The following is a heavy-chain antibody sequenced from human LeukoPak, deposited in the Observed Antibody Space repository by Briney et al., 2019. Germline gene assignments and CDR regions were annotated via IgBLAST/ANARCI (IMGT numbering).Heavy chain of an antibody. D-gene: IGHD3-10*01. Sequence: GGSLRFSCAASGFTFSNSAMSWVRQTPGKGLEWVSAISGSGGGTYYADSVKGRFTISRDNSKNTLYVQMNSLRAADTAVYYCARGSGSTYGPDYWGQGTLVTVSS. CDR1: GFTFSNSA. J-gene: IGHJ4*02. V-gene: IGHV3-23*01. CDR3: ARGSGSTYGPDY. CDR2: ISGSGGGT.